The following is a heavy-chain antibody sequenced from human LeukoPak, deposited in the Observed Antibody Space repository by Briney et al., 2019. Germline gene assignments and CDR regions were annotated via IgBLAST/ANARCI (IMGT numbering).Heavy chain of an antibody. Sequence: GGSLRLSCAASGFIFNTFNMNWIRQAPGKGLEWVSYISSSSRTIYYADSVKGRFTISRDNAKNSLYLQMNSLRAEDTAVYYCAMRGDILVVPATYMFDYWGQGTLVTVSS. V-gene: IGHV3-48*01. J-gene: IGHJ4*02. D-gene: IGHD2-2*01. CDR2: ISSSSRTI. CDR1: GFIFNTFN. CDR3: AMRGDILVVPATYMFDY.